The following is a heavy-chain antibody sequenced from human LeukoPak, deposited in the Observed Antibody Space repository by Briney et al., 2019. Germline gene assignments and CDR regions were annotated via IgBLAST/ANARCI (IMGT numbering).Heavy chain of an antibody. CDR2: INHSGST. J-gene: IGHJ4*02. CDR3: ARGSQGYYSFDY. D-gene: IGHD3-3*01. Sequence: SETLSLTCAVYGGSFSGYYWSWIRQPPGKGLEWIGEINHSGSTNYNPSLKSRVTISVDTSKNQFSLKLSSVTAADTAVYYCARGSQGYYSFDYWGQGTLVTVSS. CDR1: GGSFSGYY. V-gene: IGHV4-34*01.